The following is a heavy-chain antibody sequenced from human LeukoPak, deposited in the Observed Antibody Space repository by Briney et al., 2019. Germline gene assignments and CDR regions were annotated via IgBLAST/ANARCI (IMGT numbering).Heavy chain of an antibody. Sequence: TSGTLSLTCAVSGGSISSSNWWSWVRQPPGKGLEWIGEIYRSGSTNYNPSLKSRVTISVGKSKNQFSLKLSSVTAADTAVYYCARVAVTTDGMDVWGQGTTVTVSS. CDR2: IYRSGST. J-gene: IGHJ6*02. CDR1: GGSISSSNW. CDR3: ARVAVTTDGMDV. D-gene: IGHD4-17*01. V-gene: IGHV4-4*02.